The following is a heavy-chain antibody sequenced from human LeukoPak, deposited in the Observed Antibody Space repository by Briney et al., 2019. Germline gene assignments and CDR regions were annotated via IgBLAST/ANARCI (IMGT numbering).Heavy chain of an antibody. J-gene: IGHJ4*02. Sequence: GGSLRLSCAASGFTFSSYWMSWVRQAPGKGLEWVANIKQDGSEKYYVDSVKGRFTISRDNAKNSLYLQMNSLRAEDTAVYYCARGPSLVVVIAYFDYWGQGTLVTVSS. CDR1: GFTFSSYW. CDR2: IKQDGSEK. V-gene: IGHV3-7*04. CDR3: ARGPSLVVVIAYFDY. D-gene: IGHD3-22*01.